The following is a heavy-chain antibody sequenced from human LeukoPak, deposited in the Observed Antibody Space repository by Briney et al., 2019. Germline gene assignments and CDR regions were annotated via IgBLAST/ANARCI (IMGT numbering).Heavy chain of an antibody. CDR2: INPNSGGT. Sequence: GASVKVSCKASGYTFTGYYMHWVRQAPGQGLEWMGWINPNSGGTNYAQKFQGRVTMTRDTSISTAYMELSRLRSDDTAVYYCARGPKPTRGYSGYDYYYYYMDVWGKGTTVTVSS. CDR3: ARGPKPTRGYSGYDYYYYYMDV. D-gene: IGHD5-12*01. CDR1: GYTFTGYY. J-gene: IGHJ6*03. V-gene: IGHV1-2*02.